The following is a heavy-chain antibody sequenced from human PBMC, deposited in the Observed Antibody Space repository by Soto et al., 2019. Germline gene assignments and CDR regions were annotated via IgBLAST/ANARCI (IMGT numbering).Heavy chain of an antibody. J-gene: IGHJ5*02. CDR1: GYSFTRYT. Sequence: GASVKVSCKASGYSFTRYTLNWVRQAPGQRLEWMGWINPGNGNTKSSQKFQDRVIITRDTSASTAYMDLSSLRSEDTAVYYCARGIATGQLDPWGQEPWSPSPQ. D-gene: IGHD2-15*01. CDR2: INPGNGNT. V-gene: IGHV1-3*01. CDR3: ARGIATGQLDP.